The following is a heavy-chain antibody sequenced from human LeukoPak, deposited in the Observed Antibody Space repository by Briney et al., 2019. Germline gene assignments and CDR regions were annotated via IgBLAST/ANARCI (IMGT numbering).Heavy chain of an antibody. Sequence: GGSLRLSCAASGFTFSSYWMSWVRQAPGKGLEWVANIKQDGSEKYYVDSVKGRFTISRDNAKNTLYLQMNSLRAEDTAVYYCACTMVRGVMNWFDPWGQGTLVTVSS. J-gene: IGHJ5*02. CDR1: GFTFSSYW. V-gene: IGHV3-7*01. CDR2: IKQDGSEK. D-gene: IGHD3-10*01. CDR3: ACTMVRGVMNWFDP.